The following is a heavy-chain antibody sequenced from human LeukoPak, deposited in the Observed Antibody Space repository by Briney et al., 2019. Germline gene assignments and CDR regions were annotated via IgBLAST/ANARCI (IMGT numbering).Heavy chain of an antibody. Sequence: GGSLRLSCEVSGFTFSDYYMSWIRQAPGKGLEWVSYIIDSASPIFYADSVKGRFTISRDNAKNSLFLQMNSLGPEDTAVYYCARLRINLGSFDYWGQGTLVTVSS. V-gene: IGHV3-11*01. CDR2: IIDSASPI. CDR1: GFTFSDYY. CDR3: ARLRINLGSFDY. J-gene: IGHJ4*02.